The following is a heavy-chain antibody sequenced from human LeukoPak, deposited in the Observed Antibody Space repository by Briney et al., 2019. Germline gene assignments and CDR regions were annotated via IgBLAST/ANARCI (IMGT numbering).Heavy chain of an antibody. J-gene: IGHJ4*02. CDR2: ISSSSSYI. CDR3: ARARRDGYNTPPDY. Sequence: PGGSLRLSCAASGFTFSSYSMNWVRQAPGKGLEWASSISSSSSYIYYADSVKGRFTISRDNAKNSLYLQMNSLRAEDTAVYYCARARRDGYNTPPDYWGQGTLVTVSS. CDR1: GFTFSSYS. D-gene: IGHD5-24*01. V-gene: IGHV3-21*01.